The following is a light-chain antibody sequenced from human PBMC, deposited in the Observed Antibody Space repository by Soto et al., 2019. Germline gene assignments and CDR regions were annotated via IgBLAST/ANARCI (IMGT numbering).Light chain of an antibody. CDR1: QSVSSS. CDR3: HHRGNGIT. J-gene: IGKJ5*01. Sequence: EVVLTQSPATLSLSPGDTATLSCGASQSVSSSLAWYQQKPDQTPRLLIYDASSRATGIPARFSGSGSGKDFTLTISSLEPEDFVVYYCHHRGNGITFGQGTRLEIK. V-gene: IGKV3-11*01. CDR2: DAS.